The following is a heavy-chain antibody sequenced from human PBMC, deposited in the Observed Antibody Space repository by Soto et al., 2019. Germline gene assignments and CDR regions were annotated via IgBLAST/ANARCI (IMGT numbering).Heavy chain of an antibody. V-gene: IGHV5-51*01. D-gene: IGHD3-16*01. CDR3: ASRLGGATLASFDY. CDR1: GYPFTKYW. Sequence: GESPKISCQCSGYPFTKYWIDWVRPMPGKGLEWMGIISPSDSDTTLRPSFQGQVTISVDKSISTAYLQWSTLMTSDTAVYYCASRLGGATLASFDYWGQGTPVTVSS. CDR2: ISPSDSDT. J-gene: IGHJ4*02.